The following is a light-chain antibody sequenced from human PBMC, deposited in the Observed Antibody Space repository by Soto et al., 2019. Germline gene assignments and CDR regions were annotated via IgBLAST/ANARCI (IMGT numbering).Light chain of an antibody. CDR1: QDISRW. J-gene: IGKJ1*01. V-gene: IGKV1-5*01. CDR3: QQYDTFPWT. Sequence: TQSPSTLSASVGDRVTITCRASQDISRWLAWYQQKPGKPPKLLIYDASGLDSGVPSRFSGSGFGTEFTLTITGLQPEDFATFYCQQYDTFPWTFGQGTNVDFK. CDR2: DAS.